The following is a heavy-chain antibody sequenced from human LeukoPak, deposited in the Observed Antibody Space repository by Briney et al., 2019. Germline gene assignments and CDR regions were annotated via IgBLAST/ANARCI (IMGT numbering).Heavy chain of an antibody. D-gene: IGHD3-22*01. J-gene: IGHJ4*02. CDR3: ARLPTYYYDSSGYYYEDY. V-gene: IGHV1-2*02. CDR1: GYTFTGYY. CDR2: INPNSGGT. Sequence: ASVTVSCKSSGYTFTGYYMHWVRQAPGQGLEWMGWINPNSGGTNYAQKFQGRVTMTRDTSISTAYMELSRLRSDDTAVYYCARLPTYYYDSSGYYYEDYWGQGTLVTVSS.